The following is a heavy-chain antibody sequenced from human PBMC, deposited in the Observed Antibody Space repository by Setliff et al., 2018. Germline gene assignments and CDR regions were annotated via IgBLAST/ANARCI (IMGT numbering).Heavy chain of an antibody. CDR3: ARISPSYCSKSGCYAAEGY. CDR2: INPGNGNT. CDR1: GYTFTNYA. V-gene: IGHV1-3*01. J-gene: IGHJ4*02. Sequence: GASVKVSCKASGYTFTNYALHWARQAPGQRLEWMGWINPGNGNTKYSQKFQGRVTITRDTSASTAYMELHSLRSDDTAVYFCARISPSYCSKSGCYAAEGYWGQGTLVTVSS. D-gene: IGHD2-2*01.